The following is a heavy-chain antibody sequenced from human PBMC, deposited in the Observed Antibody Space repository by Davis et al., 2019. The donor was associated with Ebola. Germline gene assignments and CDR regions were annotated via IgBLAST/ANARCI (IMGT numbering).Heavy chain of an antibody. Sequence: SETLSLTCTVSGGSTNNYYWSWIRQSPEKGLEWIGYLYNSRFSVYNPSLRSRVSMSVDPSKSQVSLSLSSVTAADTAIYYCARDMMEFVSGNSEGWFDPWGHGILVTVSS. CDR1: GGSTNNYY. V-gene: IGHV4-59*01. CDR3: ARDMMEFVSGNSEGWFDP. J-gene: IGHJ5*02. CDR2: LYNSRFS. D-gene: IGHD3-16*01.